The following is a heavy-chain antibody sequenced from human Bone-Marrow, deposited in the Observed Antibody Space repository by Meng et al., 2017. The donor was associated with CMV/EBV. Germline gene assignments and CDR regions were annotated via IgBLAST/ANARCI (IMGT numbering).Heavy chain of an antibody. CDR3: ARKSSGYSYDH. CDR1: GFTFSSYA. J-gene: IGHJ4*02. D-gene: IGHD5-18*01. V-gene: IGHV3-30-3*01. CDR2: VSYDGNNK. Sequence: GESLKISCAASGFTFSSYAMHWVRQAPGKGLEWVAVVSYDGNNKYHADSVKGRFTISRDNSKNTLYLQMNSLRAEDTAVYYCARKSSGYSYDHWGQGTLVTVSS.